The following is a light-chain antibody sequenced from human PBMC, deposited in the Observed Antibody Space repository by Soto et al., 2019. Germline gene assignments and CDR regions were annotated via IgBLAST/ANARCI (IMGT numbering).Light chain of an antibody. CDR1: QSISSW. Sequence: DIPMTQSPSTLSASVGDRVTITCRASQSISSWLAWYQQKPGKAPKLLIYDTSTLESGVPSRFSGSGSGTEFNPPISTLEPDDFPIYYGKQYSSYSRRFGQGTKVETK. V-gene: IGKV1-5*01. J-gene: IGKJ1*01. CDR3: KQYSSYSRR. CDR2: DTS.